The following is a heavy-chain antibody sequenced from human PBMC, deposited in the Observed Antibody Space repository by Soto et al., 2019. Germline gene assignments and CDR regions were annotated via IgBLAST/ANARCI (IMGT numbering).Heavy chain of an antibody. D-gene: IGHD1-20*01. J-gene: IGHJ4*02. CDR2: IYYSGST. V-gene: IGHV4-30-4*01. Sequence: SETLSLTCTVSGGSISSGDYYWSWIRQPPGKGLEWIGYIYYSGSTYYNPSLKSRVTISVDTSKNQFSLKLSSVTAADTAVYYCARDESITGTPIWGQGTLVTVSS. CDR3: ARDESITGTPI. CDR1: GGSISSGDYY.